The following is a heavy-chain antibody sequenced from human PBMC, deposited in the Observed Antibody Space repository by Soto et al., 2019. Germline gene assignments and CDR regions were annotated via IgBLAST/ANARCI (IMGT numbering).Heavy chain of an antibody. J-gene: IGHJ4*02. Sequence: SVKVSCKASGGTFSSYAISWVRQAPGQGLEWMGGIIPIFGTANYAQKFQGRVTITADKSTSTAYMELSSLRSEDTAVYYCARGPLAIFGVVTTFDYWGQGTLVTVSS. D-gene: IGHD3-3*01. CDR2: IIPIFGTA. CDR3: ARGPLAIFGVVTTFDY. V-gene: IGHV1-69*06. CDR1: GGTFSSYA.